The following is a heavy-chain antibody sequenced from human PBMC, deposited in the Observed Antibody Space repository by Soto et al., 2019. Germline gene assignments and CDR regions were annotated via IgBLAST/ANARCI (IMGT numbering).Heavy chain of an antibody. D-gene: IGHD6-13*01. J-gene: IGHJ3*02. CDR1: GYTFTGYY. CDR3: ARTNSSSWYGGAENDAFDI. V-gene: IGHV1-2*04. Sequence: QVQLVQSGAEVKKPGASVKVSCKASGYTFTGYYMHWVRQAPGQGLEWMGWINPNSGGTNYAEKFQGWVTMTRDTSISTAYMELSRLRSDDTAVYYCARTNSSSWYGGAENDAFDIWGQGTMVTVSS. CDR2: INPNSGGT.